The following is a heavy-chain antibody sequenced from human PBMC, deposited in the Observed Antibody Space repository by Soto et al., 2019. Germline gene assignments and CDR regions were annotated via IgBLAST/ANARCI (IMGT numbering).Heavy chain of an antibody. Sequence: PGGSLRLSCAASGFTFSSYAMHWVRQAPGKGLEWVAVISYDGSNKYYADSVKGRFTISRDNSKNTLYLQMNSLRAEDTAVYYCAREDDYVWGSYRPTKHFDYWGQGTLVTVS. CDR1: GFTFSSYA. J-gene: IGHJ4*02. D-gene: IGHD3-16*02. V-gene: IGHV3-30-3*01. CDR3: AREDDYVWGSYRPTKHFDY. CDR2: ISYDGSNK.